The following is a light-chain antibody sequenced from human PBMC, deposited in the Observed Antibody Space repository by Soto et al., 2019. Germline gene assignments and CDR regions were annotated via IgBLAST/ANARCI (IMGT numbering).Light chain of an antibody. CDR3: QQYNSYWT. CDR2: GGS. CDR1: QSISYW. Sequence: RTQSPSTLSASVGGRVTITCRASQSISYWLAWYQQKPGTAPKLLIYGGSSLESGVPSRFSGSGSGTEFTLTISSLQPDDFATYYCQQYNSYWTFGQGTKVDIK. J-gene: IGKJ1*01. V-gene: IGKV1-5*01.